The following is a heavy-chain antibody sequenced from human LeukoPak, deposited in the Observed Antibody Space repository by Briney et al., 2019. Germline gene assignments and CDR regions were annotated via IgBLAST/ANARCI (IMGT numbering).Heavy chain of an antibody. CDR3: ARGRSNFDY. V-gene: IGHV4-59*01. Sequence: SETLSLTCTVSGASISSYYWSWIRQPPGKGLEWIGYIYYSGSTNYNPSLKSRVTISVDTSKNQFSLKLSSVTAADTAVYYCARGRSNFDYWGQGTLVTVSS. CDR2: IYYSGST. D-gene: IGHD5-24*01. CDR1: GASISSYY. J-gene: IGHJ4*02.